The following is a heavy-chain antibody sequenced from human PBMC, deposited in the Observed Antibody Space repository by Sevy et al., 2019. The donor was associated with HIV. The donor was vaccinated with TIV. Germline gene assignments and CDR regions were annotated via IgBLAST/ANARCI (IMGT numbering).Heavy chain of an antibody. D-gene: IGHD2-21*01. J-gene: IGHJ4*02. CDR1: GFTFSSYW. Sequence: GGSLRLSCAASGFTFSSYWIHWVRQAPGKGLVWVSRINSDGSSTSYADSVKGRFTISRDNAKNTLYLQMNSLRAEDTAVYYCARAGGDEYYFDYWGQGTLVTVSS. V-gene: IGHV3-74*01. CDR3: ARAGGDEYYFDY. CDR2: INSDGSST.